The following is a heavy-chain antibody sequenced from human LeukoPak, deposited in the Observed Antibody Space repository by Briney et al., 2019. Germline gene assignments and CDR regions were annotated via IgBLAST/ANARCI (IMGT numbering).Heavy chain of an antibody. V-gene: IGHV3-23*01. Sequence: GSLRLSCAASGFTFSTYCMSWVRQAPGKGLEWVSAISGSGGSTYYADSVKGRFTISRDNSKNTLYLQMNSLRAEDTAVYYCAKYPRAIVLMVYEGGFFDYWGQGTLVTVSS. J-gene: IGHJ4*02. CDR1: GFTFSTYC. CDR2: ISGSGGST. CDR3: AKYPRAIVLMVYEGGFFDY. D-gene: IGHD2-8*01.